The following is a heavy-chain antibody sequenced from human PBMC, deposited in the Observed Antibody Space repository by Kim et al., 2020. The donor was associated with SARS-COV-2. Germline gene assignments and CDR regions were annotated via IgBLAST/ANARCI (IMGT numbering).Heavy chain of an antibody. CDR3: ARVQGSGSYYAPLDY. J-gene: IGHJ4*02. CDR2: IYYSGST. V-gene: IGHV4-31*03. D-gene: IGHD3-10*01. Sequence: SETLSHTCTVSGGSISSGGYYWSWIRQHPGKGLEWIGYIYYSGSTYYNPSLKSRVTISVDTSKNQFSLKLSSVTAADTAVYYCARVQGSGSYYAPLDYWGQGTLVTVSS. CDR1: GGSISSGGYY.